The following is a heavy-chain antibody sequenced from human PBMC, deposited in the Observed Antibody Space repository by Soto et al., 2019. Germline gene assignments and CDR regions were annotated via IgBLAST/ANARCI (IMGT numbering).Heavy chain of an antibody. CDR2: ISSSGSTI. Sequence: PGGSLRLSCAASGFTFSDYYMSWIRQAPGKGLEWVSYISSSGSTIYYADSVKGRFTISRDNAKNSLYLQMNSLRAEDTAVYYCARVQYYYDSSGYFPDYWGQGTLVTVSS. J-gene: IGHJ4*02. CDR1: GFTFSDYY. CDR3: ARVQYYYDSSGYFPDY. V-gene: IGHV3-11*01. D-gene: IGHD3-22*01.